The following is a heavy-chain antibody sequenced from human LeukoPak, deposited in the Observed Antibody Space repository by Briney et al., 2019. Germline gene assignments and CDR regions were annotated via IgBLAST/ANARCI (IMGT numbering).Heavy chain of an antibody. Sequence: SETLSLTCTVSGGSISGYYWSWIRQPPGKGLEWIGYIFYSGSTKYNPSLKSRVTISVDTSKNQFSLKLSSVTAADTAVYYCARAWDCSSTTCYVYFDYWGQGSLVTVSS. V-gene: IGHV4-59*01. D-gene: IGHD2-2*01. CDR1: GGSISGYY. J-gene: IGHJ4*02. CDR2: IFYSGST. CDR3: ARAWDCSSTTCYVYFDY.